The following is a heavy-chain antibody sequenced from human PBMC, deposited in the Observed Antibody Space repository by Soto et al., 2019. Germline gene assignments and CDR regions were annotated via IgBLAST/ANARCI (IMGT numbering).Heavy chain of an antibody. CDR1: GFTFSSYG. V-gene: IGHV3-33*01. D-gene: IGHD4-17*01. CDR3: ARTTDAYGDYFACGY. CDR2: IWYDGSNK. Sequence: QVQLVESGGGVVQPGRSLRLSCAASGFTFSSYGMHWVRQAPGKGLEWVAVIWYDGSNKYYADSVKGRFTISRDNSKNTADLSKNSLRGEGTAGYYCARTTDAYGDYFACGYWGQGTLVTVSS. J-gene: IGHJ4*02.